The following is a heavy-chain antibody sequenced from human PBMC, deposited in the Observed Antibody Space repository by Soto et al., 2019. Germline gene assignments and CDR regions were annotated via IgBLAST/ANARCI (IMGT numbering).Heavy chain of an antibody. Sequence: QVQLVQSGAEVKKPGSSVKVSCKASGGTFSRYTFTWVRQAPGQGLEWMGRIIPILDIPNYAQNFQGRVTIPADKSTGTAYMELSSLRSDDTAVYYCASHFTGVLVLGTSPPGGDNYGWDVWGQGTTVTVSS. J-gene: IGHJ6*02. CDR1: GGTFSRYT. CDR2: IIPILDIP. V-gene: IGHV1-69*02. D-gene: IGHD2-8*02. CDR3: ASHFTGVLVLGTSPPGGDNYGWDV.